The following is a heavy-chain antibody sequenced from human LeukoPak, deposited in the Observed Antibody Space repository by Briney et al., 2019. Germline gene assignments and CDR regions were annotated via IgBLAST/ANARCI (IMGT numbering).Heavy chain of an antibody. D-gene: IGHD3-3*01. Sequence: GSLRLSCAASGFTFRNYALSWVRQAPGKGLEWIGDIYDSENTRYNPSLKSRVTISVDTSKNQFSLKLSSVTAADTAVYYCARDVKVFGVTSDWFDSWGQGTLVTVSS. J-gene: IGHJ5*01. CDR3: ARDVKVFGVTSDWFDS. CDR1: GFTFRNYA. CDR2: IYDSENT. V-gene: IGHV4-59*01.